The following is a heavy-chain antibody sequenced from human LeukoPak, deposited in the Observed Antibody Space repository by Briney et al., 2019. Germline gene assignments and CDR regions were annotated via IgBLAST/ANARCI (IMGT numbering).Heavy chain of an antibody. V-gene: IGHV1-69*04. J-gene: IGHJ4*02. Sequence: GASVKVSCKASGDTFNNYAISWVRQAPGQGLEWMGRIIPILDLTIYAQKFQGRVTMTEDTSTDTAYMELSSLRSEDTAVYYCATDLPSSGYQIVDYWGQGTLVTVSS. D-gene: IGHD3-22*01. CDR3: ATDLPSSGYQIVDY. CDR2: IIPILDLT. CDR1: GDTFNNYA.